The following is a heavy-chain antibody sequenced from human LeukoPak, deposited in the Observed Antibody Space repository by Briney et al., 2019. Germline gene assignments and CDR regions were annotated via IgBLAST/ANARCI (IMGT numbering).Heavy chain of an antibody. D-gene: IGHD4-17*01. CDR3: ASADMSYGDSYYFDY. CDR2: IYHSGST. Sequence: SETLSLSCAVSGGSISSGGYSWSWIRKPPGKGLEWIGYIYHSGSTYYNPSLKSRVTISVDRSKNQFSLKLSSVTAADTAVYYCASADMSYGDSYYFDYWGQGTLVTVSS. V-gene: IGHV4-30-2*01. CDR1: GGSISSGGYS. J-gene: IGHJ4*02.